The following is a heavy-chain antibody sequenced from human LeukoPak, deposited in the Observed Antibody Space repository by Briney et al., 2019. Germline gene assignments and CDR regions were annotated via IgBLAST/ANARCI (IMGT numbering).Heavy chain of an antibody. CDR2: FDPEDGET. CDR1: GYTFTGYH. CDR3: ATAGDSSGYYYGR. J-gene: IGHJ4*02. V-gene: IGHV1-24*01. Sequence: ASVKVSCKASGYTFTGYHVHWVRQAPGKGLEWMGGFDPEDGETIYAQKFQGRVTMTEDTSTDTAYMELSSLRSEDTAVYYCATAGDSSGYYYGRWGQGTLVTVSS. D-gene: IGHD3-22*01.